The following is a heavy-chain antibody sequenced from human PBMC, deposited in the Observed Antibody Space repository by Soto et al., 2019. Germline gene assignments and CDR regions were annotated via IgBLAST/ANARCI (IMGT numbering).Heavy chain of an antibody. J-gene: IGHJ4*02. Sequence: SETLSLTCTVSGGSVSSGSYYWSWIRQPPGKGLEWIGYIYYSGRTNYKPSLKSRVTISVDTSKNQFSLKLSSVTAADTAVYYCARVNVGRGYSYGFDYWGQGTLVTVS. V-gene: IGHV4-61*01. CDR3: ARVNVGRGYSYGFDY. D-gene: IGHD5-18*01. CDR2: IYYSGRT. CDR1: GGSVSSGSYY.